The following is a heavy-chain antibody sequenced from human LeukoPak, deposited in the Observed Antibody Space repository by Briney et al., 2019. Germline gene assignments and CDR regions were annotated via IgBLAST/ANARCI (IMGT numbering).Heavy chain of an antibody. J-gene: IGHJ4*02. Sequence: GGSLRLSCAASGFTFSSYGMHWVRQAPGKGLECVSTISGSGKNTYYTDSVKGRFTISRDSSKNTLYLQMNSLRAEDTAVYYCVKGREAYSGSYTPFASWGQGTWVTVSS. CDR1: GFTFSSYG. CDR2: ISGSGKNT. D-gene: IGHD1-26*01. CDR3: VKGREAYSGSYTPFAS. V-gene: IGHV3-23*01.